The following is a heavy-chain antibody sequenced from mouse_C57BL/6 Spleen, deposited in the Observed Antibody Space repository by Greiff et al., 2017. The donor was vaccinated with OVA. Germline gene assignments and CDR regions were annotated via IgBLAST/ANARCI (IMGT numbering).Heavy chain of an antibody. D-gene: IGHD1-1*01. CDR3: ARSFTTVVAIDY. CDR2: IDPSDSYT. J-gene: IGHJ2*01. Sequence: VQLQQPGAELVKPGASVKLSCKASGYTFTSYWMQWVKQRPGQGLEWIGEIDPSDSYTNYNQKFKGKATLTVDTSSSTAYMQLSSLTSEDSAVYYCARSFTTVVAIDYWGQGTTLTVSS. CDR1: GYTFTSYW. V-gene: IGHV1-50*01.